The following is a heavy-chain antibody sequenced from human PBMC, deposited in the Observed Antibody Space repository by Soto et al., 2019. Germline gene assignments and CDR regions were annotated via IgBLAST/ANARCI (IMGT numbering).Heavy chain of an antibody. CDR2: ISAYNGNT. V-gene: IGHV1-18*01. J-gene: IGHJ6*02. CDR3: ARAGVAVAGIPVGGMDV. CDR1: GYTFTSYG. Sequence: QVQLVQSGAEVKKPGASVKVSCKASGYTFTSYGISWVRQAPGQGLEWMGWISAYNGNTNYAQKRQGRVTMTTGNSTSTAYMELRSVRSDDTAVYYCARAGVAVAGIPVGGMDVWGHGTTVTVSS. D-gene: IGHD6-19*01.